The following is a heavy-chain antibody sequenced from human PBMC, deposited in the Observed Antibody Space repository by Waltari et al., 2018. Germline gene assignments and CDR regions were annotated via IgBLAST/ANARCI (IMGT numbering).Heavy chain of an antibody. CDR2: IYYSGST. CDR1: GGSISSYY. D-gene: IGHD6-6*01. Sequence: QVQLQESGPGLVKPSETLSLTCTVSGGSISSYYWSWIRQPPGKGLEWIGYIYYSGSTNYNPSLKSRVTISVDTSKNQFSLKLSSVTAADTAVYYCARAPSIAARPDAFDIWGQGTMVTVSS. CDR3: ARAPSIAARPDAFDI. J-gene: IGHJ3*02. V-gene: IGHV4-59*01.